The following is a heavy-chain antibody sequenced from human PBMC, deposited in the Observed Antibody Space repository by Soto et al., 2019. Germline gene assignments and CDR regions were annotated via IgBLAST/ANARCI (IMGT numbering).Heavy chain of an antibody. CDR1: GGSFSGYY. CDR2: INHSGST. D-gene: IGHD2-8*01. CDR3: ARDRMYAIDY. J-gene: IGHJ4*02. Sequence: SETLSLTCAVYGGSFSGYYWSWIRQPPGKGLEWIGEINHSGSTNYNPSLKSRVTISVDTSKNQFSLKLSSVTAADTAVYYCARDRMYAIDYWGQGTLVTVSS. V-gene: IGHV4-34*01.